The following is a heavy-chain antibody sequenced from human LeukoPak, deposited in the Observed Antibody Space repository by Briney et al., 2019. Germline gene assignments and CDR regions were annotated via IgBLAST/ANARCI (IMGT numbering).Heavy chain of an antibody. Sequence: ASVKVSCKASGYTFTSYYMHWVRQAPGQGLEWMGIINPSGGSTSYAQKFQGRVTMTRDTSTSTVYMELSSLRSEDTAVYYCARAIADGYNLYYFDYWGQGTLVTVSS. CDR3: ARAIADGYNLYYFDY. V-gene: IGHV1-46*01. CDR2: INPSGGST. D-gene: IGHD5-24*01. J-gene: IGHJ4*02. CDR1: GYTFTSYY.